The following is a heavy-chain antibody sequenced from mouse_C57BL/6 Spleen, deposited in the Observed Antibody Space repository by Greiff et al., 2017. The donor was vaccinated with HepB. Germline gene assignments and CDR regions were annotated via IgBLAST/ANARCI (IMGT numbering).Heavy chain of an antibody. J-gene: IGHJ4*01. CDR3: ARHEGSYYSKYGGAMDY. D-gene: IGHD2-5*01. CDR2: FYPGSGSI. CDR1: GYTFTEYT. V-gene: IGHV1-62-2*01. Sequence: QVQLKQSGAELVKPGASVKLSCKASGYTFTEYTIHWVKQRSGQGLEWIGWFYPGSGSIKYNEKFKDKATLTADKSSSTVYMELSRLTSEDSAVYFGARHEGSYYSKYGGAMDYWGQGASVTVSS.